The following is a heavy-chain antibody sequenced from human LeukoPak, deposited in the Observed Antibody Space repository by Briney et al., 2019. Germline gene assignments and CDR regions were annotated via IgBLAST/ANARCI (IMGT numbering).Heavy chain of an antibody. J-gene: IGHJ6*02. Sequence: ASVKVSCKASGYTFTSYGINWVRQATGQGLEWMGWMNPNSGNTGYAQKFQGRVTMTRNTSISTAYMELSSLRSEDTAVYYCARLGSSCYVYYYYGMDVWGQGTTVTVSS. CDR1: GYTFTSYG. CDR2: MNPNSGNT. V-gene: IGHV1-8*02. CDR3: ARLGSSCYVYYYYGMDV. D-gene: IGHD6-13*01.